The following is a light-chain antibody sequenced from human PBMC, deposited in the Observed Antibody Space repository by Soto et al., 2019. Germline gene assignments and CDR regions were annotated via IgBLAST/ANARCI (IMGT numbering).Light chain of an antibody. J-gene: IGKJ4*01. CDR1: QSINTF. CDR2: AAS. V-gene: IGKV1-39*01. CDR3: QQSYSIPLT. Sequence: SSLSASVGDSVTITSRASQSINTFLNWYQQKPGKAPKLLIYAASSLESGVPSRFSGSGSGTDFTLTISSLRPEDFAAYYCQQSYSIPLTFGGGTKVDVK.